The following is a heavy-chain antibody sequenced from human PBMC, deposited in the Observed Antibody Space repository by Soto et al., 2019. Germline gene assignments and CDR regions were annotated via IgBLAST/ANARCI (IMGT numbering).Heavy chain of an antibody. D-gene: IGHD3-3*01. CDR2: INAGNGNT. V-gene: IGHV1-3*01. J-gene: IGHJ4*02. Sequence: ASVKVSCKASGYTFTSYAMHWVRQAPGQRLEWMGWINAGNGNTKYSQKFQGRVTITRDTSASTAYMELSSLRSEDTAVYYCARREGRITIFGVVREVLYFDYWGQGTLVPAPS. CDR1: GYTFTSYA. CDR3: ARREGRITIFGVVREVLYFDY.